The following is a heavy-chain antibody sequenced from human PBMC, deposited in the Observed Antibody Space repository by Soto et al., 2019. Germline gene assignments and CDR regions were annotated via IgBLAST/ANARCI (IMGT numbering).Heavy chain of an antibody. CDR2: IYTSGST. V-gene: IGHV4-4*07. CDR3: ARGSDAYAFDI. CDR1: GGSLSSYY. D-gene: IGHD2-2*01. Sequence: PSETLSLTCTVSGGSLSSYYWSWVRQPAGKGLEYIGHIYTSGSTNYNPSLKSRVTMSRDMSENQFSLRLNSVPAADTAVYYCARGSDAYAFDICGQGKIVTV. J-gene: IGHJ3*02.